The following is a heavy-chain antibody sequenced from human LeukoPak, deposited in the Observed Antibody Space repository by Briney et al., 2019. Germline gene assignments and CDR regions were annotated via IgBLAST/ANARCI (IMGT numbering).Heavy chain of an antibody. CDR2: IYYSGST. V-gene: IGHV4-39*07. Sequence: SETLSLTCTVSGGSISSSSYYWGWIRQPPGKGLEWIGSIYYSGSTYYNPSLKSRVTISVDTSKNQFSLKLSSVTAADTAVYYCARVSTWDVVPAALRVGYAFDIWGQGTMVTVSS. J-gene: IGHJ3*02. CDR1: GGSISSSSYY. D-gene: IGHD2-2*01. CDR3: ARVSTWDVVPAALRVGYAFDI.